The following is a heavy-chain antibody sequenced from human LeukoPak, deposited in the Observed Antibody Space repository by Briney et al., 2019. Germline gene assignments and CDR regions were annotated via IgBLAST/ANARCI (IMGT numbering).Heavy chain of an antibody. CDR2: IHYSGSI. CDR1: GGSISSSSHY. Sequence: SETLSLTCTVSGGSISSSSHYWGWIRQPPGKGLEWIGSIHYSGSIYYNPSLKSRGTISVDTSKNQFSLKLSSVTAADTAVYYCASWYSSSWQYWFDPWGQGTLVTVSS. CDR3: ASWYSSSWQYWFDP. V-gene: IGHV4-39*01. D-gene: IGHD6-13*01. J-gene: IGHJ5*02.